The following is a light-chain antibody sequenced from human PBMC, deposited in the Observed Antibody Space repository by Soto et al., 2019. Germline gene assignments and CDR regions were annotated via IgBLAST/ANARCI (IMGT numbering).Light chain of an antibody. CDR3: LHDDSYPRT. V-gene: IGKV1-6*01. J-gene: IGKJ3*01. CDR2: NAS. CDR1: QDIRND. Sequence: AIQMTQSPSSLSSSVGDRVTITCRASQDIRNDLGWYQHKPGKAPNLLIYNASSLQSGEPSRFNGGGSATVSTTTISSLQPEDSATYYCLHDDSYPRTFGPGTKVDVK.